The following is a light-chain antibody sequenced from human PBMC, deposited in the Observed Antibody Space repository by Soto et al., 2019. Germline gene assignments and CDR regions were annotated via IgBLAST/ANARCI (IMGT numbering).Light chain of an antibody. CDR1: QSIGTY. Sequence: DIQMSQSPSSLSASVGDRVTITCRASQSIGTYLNWYHQKPGKAPNVLVYAASNLQSGVPSRFSGSGSGTDFTLTISSLQPEDFGTYYCQQSQSVLVTVGGGTKVEIK. CDR2: AAS. V-gene: IGKV1-39*01. CDR3: QQSQSVLVT. J-gene: IGKJ4*01.